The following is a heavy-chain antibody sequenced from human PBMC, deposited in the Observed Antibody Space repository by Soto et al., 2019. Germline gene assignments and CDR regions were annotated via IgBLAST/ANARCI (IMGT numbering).Heavy chain of an antibody. V-gene: IGHV1-18*01. Sequence: ASVKVSCKASGYTFTSYGISWVRQAPGQGLEWMGWISAYNGNTNYAQKLQGRVTMTTDTSTSTAYMELRSLRSDDTAVYYCARDRDFWSGYYATGYYYGMDVWGQGTTVTVSS. J-gene: IGHJ6*02. CDR1: GYTFTSYG. CDR2: ISAYNGNT. D-gene: IGHD3-3*01. CDR3: ARDRDFWSGYYATGYYYGMDV.